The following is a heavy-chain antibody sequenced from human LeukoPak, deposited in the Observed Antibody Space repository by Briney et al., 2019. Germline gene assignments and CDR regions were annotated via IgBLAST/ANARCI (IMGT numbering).Heavy chain of an antibody. CDR2: MNPNNGNT. CDR1: GYAFTSSD. CDR3: ARLHWESGGIYFYYYMDA. Sequence: GASVKVSCKASGYAFTSSDINWVRQAPGQGLEWMASMNPNNGNTAYARKFQGRVTMTRNTSIGTAYLELSALRSEDTAVYYCARLHWESGGIYFYYYMDAWGKGTTVTVSS. J-gene: IGHJ6*03. D-gene: IGHD3-16*01. V-gene: IGHV1-8*01.